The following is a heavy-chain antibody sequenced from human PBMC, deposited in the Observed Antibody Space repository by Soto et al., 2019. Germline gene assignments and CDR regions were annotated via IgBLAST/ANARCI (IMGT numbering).Heavy chain of an antibody. Sequence: ASVKVSCKASGYTFTSYGISWVRQAPGQGLEWMGWISAYNGNTNYAQKLQGRFTISRDNSKNTLYLLMNTLRAEDTAVYYCAKTVGQLLFSPIDYWGQGTLVTVSS. CDR2: ISAYNGNT. CDR3: AKTVGQLLFSPIDY. D-gene: IGHD2-2*01. J-gene: IGHJ4*02. V-gene: IGHV1-18*04. CDR1: GYTFTSYG.